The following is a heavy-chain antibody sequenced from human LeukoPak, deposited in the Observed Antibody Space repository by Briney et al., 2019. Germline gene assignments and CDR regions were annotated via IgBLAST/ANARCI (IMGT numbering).Heavy chain of an antibody. CDR3: SRGRFLEWSYPFDY. D-gene: IGHD3-3*01. CDR2: VTPSSGNT. J-gene: IGHJ4*02. V-gene: IGHV1-8*03. Sequence: GASVKVSCKTSGYPFPDYDINWVRQATGQGLEWMGWVTPSSGNTGYAQKFQGRVTITRNTSISTAYMDLSSLRSDDTAVYYCSRGRFLEWSYPFDYWGQGTLVTVSS. CDR1: GYPFPDYD.